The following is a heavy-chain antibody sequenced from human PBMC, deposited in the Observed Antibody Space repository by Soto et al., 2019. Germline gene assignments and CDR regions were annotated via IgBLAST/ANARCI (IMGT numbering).Heavy chain of an antibody. CDR2: TYYRSKWYY. J-gene: IGHJ4*01. D-gene: IGHD1-26*01. V-gene: IGHV6-1*01. Sequence: SQTLSLTCAITGDSVSSNSAGWSWVRQSPSRGLEWLGRTYYRSKWYYEYAVSVRGRITINPDTSKNQYSLQLNSMTPEDTAVYFCARGEQYSGRIFDYWGQGTLVTASS. CDR3: ARGEQYSGRIFDY. CDR1: GDSVSSNSAG.